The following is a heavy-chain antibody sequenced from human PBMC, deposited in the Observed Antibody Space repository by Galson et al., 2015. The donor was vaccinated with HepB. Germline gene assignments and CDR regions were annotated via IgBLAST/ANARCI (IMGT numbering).Heavy chain of an antibody. CDR3: AKGSGYYDILTGQQYYYGMDV. V-gene: IGHV3-30*18. CDR2: ISYDGSNK. J-gene: IGHJ6*02. D-gene: IGHD3-9*01. Sequence: SLRLSCAASGFTFSSYGMHWVRQAPGKGLEWVAVISYDGSNKYYADSVKGRFTISRDNSKNTLYLQMNSLRAEDTAVYYCAKGSGYYDILTGQQYYYGMDVWGQGTTVTVSS. CDR1: GFTFSSYG.